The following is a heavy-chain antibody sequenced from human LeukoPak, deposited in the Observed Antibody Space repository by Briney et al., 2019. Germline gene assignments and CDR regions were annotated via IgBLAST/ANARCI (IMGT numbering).Heavy chain of an antibody. Sequence: ASVKVSCKASGYTFTGYYMHWVRQAPGQGLECMGWINPNSGGTNYAQKFQGRVTMTRDTYISTAYMELSRLRSDDTAVYYCARAPTVFGVVIGWSDPWGQGTLVTVSS. CDR1: GYTFTGYY. D-gene: IGHD3-3*01. V-gene: IGHV1-2*02. J-gene: IGHJ5*02. CDR3: ARAPTVFGVVIGWSDP. CDR2: INPNSGGT.